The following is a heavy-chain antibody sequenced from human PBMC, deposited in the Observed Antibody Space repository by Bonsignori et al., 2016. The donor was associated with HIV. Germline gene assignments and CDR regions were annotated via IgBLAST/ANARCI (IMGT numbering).Heavy chain of an antibody. D-gene: IGHD1-26*01. V-gene: IGHV4-59*01. Sequence: VRQMPGKGLEWIGYIYYSGSTNYNPSLKSRVTISVDTSKNQFSLKLSSVTAADTAVYYCAREEWELLGNWFDPWGQGTLVTVSS. J-gene: IGHJ5*02. CDR3: AREEWELLGNWFDP. CDR2: IYYSGST.